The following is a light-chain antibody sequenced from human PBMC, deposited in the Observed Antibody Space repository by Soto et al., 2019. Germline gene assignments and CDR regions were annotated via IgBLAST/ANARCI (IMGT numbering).Light chain of an antibody. V-gene: IGKV2-30*01. J-gene: IGKJ1*01. CDR3: MQGTHWPRT. CDR2: KVS. CDR1: QSLVYSDGNTY. Sequence: DGGMTQSPLSLAVSVGQRAWSSCRSGQSLVYSDGNTYLNWFKQRPGQSPRRLIYKVSNRDSGVPDRFSGSGSDTDFTLTISRVEAEDVGIYFCMQGTHWPRTFGQGTKVDIK.